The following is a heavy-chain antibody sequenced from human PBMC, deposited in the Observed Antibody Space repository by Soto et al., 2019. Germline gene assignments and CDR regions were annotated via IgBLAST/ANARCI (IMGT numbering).Heavy chain of an antibody. CDR2: IYHSGST. Sequence: PSETLSLTCSVSGGSISSGDYYWSWIRQPTGKGLEWIGYIYHSGSTYYNPSLKSRVTISVDRSKNHFSLKLSSVTAADTAVYYCARGSYSSSWYGKFYFDYWGQGTLVTVSS. CDR1: GGSISSGDYY. J-gene: IGHJ4*02. V-gene: IGHV4-30-2*01. D-gene: IGHD6-13*01. CDR3: ARGSYSSSWYGKFYFDY.